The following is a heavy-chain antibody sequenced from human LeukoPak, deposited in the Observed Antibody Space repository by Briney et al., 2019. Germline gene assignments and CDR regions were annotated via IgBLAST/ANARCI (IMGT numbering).Heavy chain of an antibody. CDR2: IIPIFGTA. V-gene: IGHV1-69*13. J-gene: IGHJ6*03. Sequence: ASVKVSCKASGGTFSSYAISWVRQAPGQGLEWMGGIIPIFGTANYAQKFQGRVTITADESTSTAYMELSSLRSEDTAVYYCARGIAAAADYYMDVWGKGTTVTVSS. CDR1: GGTFSSYA. CDR3: ARGIAAAADYYMDV. D-gene: IGHD6-13*01.